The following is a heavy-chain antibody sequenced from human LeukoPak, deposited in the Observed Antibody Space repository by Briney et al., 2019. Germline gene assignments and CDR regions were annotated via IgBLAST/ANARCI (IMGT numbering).Heavy chain of an antibody. V-gene: IGHV4-59*01. J-gene: IGHJ5*02. Sequence: SETLSLTCTVACGSISSYYWSWIRQPPGKGLEWLGYIYYTGNTNYNPSLKSRVTISVDTSKNQFSLKLSSVTAADTAVYYCARGLITIVGGDNWFDPWGQGTLVTVSS. CDR1: CGSISSYY. CDR3: ARGLITIVGGDNWFDP. D-gene: IGHD3-10*01. CDR2: IYYTGNT.